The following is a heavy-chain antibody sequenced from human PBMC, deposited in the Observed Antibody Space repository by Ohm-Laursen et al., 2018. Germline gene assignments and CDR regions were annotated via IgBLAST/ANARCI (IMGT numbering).Heavy chain of an antibody. CDR1: GGSISSSSYY. D-gene: IGHD6-19*01. CDR2: IYYSGST. J-gene: IGHJ4*02. V-gene: IGHV4-39*01. CDR3: ARHETAVAADYFDY. Sequence: PSDTLSLTCTVSGGSISSSSYYWGWIRQPPRKGLEWIGSIYYSGSTHYNPSLKSRVTISVDTSKNQFSLHQCSVTAADTAVYYCARHETAVAADYFDYWGQGTLVTVSS.